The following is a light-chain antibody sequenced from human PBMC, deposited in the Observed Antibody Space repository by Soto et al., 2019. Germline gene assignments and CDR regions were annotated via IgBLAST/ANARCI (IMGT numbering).Light chain of an antibody. CDR2: AAS. CDR3: PHYTSYPLP. V-gene: IGKV1-16*02. Sequence: SQLTQARASLSAAVGDRVTVTCRASQGIGTYLAWFQQKPGKTPRSLIYAASSLQSGVPSKFSGSGSGTDFTLTISSLQPEDFAPYYCPHYTSYPLPFGGRSKAAIK. CDR1: QGIGTY. J-gene: IGKJ4*01.